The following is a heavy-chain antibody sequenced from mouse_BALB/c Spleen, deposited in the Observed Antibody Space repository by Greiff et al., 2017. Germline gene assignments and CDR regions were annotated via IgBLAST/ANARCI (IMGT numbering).Heavy chain of an antibody. CDR3: ARGGSTMITRAWFAY. Sequence: QVQLQQSGAELAKPGASVKMSCKASGYTFTSYWMHWVKQRPGQGLEWIGYINPSTGYTEYNQKFKDKATLTADKSSSTAYMQLSSLTSEDSAVYYCARGGSTMITRAWFAYWGQGTLVTVSA. CDR1: GYTFTSYW. V-gene: IGHV1-7*01. J-gene: IGHJ3*01. CDR2: INPSTGYT. D-gene: IGHD2-4*01.